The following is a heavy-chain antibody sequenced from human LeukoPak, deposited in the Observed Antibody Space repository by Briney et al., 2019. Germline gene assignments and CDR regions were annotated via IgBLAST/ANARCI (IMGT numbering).Heavy chain of an antibody. CDR2: INHSGST. Sequence: SSETLSLTCAVYGGSFCGYYWSWIRHPPGKGREWSGEINHSGSTNYNTSLKSRVTISVDTSKNQFSLKLSSVTAADTAVYYCARYGSGSYYYYYYMDVWGKGTTVTISS. CDR1: GGSFCGYY. V-gene: IGHV4-34*01. J-gene: IGHJ6*03. D-gene: IGHD3-10*01. CDR3: ARYGSGSYYYYYYMDV.